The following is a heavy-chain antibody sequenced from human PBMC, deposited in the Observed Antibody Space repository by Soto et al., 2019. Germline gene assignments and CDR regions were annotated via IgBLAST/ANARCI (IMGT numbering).Heavy chain of an antibody. J-gene: IGHJ2*01. Sequence: QVQLVESGGGVVQPGRSLRLSCAASGFTFSSYAMHWVRQAPGKGLEWVAVISYDGSNKYYADSVKGRFTISRDNSKNTLYLQMNSLRAEDTDVYYCARGGGHCGGDCPEDWYFDLWGRGTLVTVSS. V-gene: IGHV3-30-3*01. CDR3: ARGGGHCGGDCPEDWYFDL. D-gene: IGHD2-21*02. CDR1: GFTFSSYA. CDR2: ISYDGSNK.